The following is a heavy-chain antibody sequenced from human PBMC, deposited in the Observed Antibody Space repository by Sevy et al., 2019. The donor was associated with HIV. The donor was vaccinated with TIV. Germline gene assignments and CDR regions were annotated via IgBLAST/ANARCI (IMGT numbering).Heavy chain of an antibody. CDR2: ISYDGSKK. Sequence: GGSLRLSCAASGVTFSSYGIHWVRQAPGKGLEWVAVISYDGSKKNHAESMKGRFTISRDNSKNTLYLEMSSLRAEDTAVYYCAREVGGSGSKWGQGTLVTVSS. V-gene: IGHV3-30*03. CDR1: GVTFSSYG. CDR3: AREVGGSGSK. D-gene: IGHD3-10*01. J-gene: IGHJ4*02.